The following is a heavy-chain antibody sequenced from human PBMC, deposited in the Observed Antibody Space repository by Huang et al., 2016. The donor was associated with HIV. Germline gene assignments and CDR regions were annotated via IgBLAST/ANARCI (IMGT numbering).Heavy chain of an antibody. Sequence: EVQLVQSGAEVKTPGESLKISCKGSGYRFSSYGIGWVRQLPGKALEWMGSIYPSDSETRYSPSFQGQVTIAADQSISTAYLQWSSLKASDTAMYYCARRLSRTHWDYYGMDVWGQGTTVTVSS. CDR2: IYPSDSET. V-gene: IGHV5-51*01. J-gene: IGHJ6*02. D-gene: IGHD7-27*01. CDR3: ARRLSRTHWDYYGMDV. CDR1: GYRFSSYG.